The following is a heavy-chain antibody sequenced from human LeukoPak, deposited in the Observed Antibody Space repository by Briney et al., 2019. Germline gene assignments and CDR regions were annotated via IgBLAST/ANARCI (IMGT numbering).Heavy chain of an antibody. V-gene: IGHV3-23*01. CDR2: TGFRSGT. J-gene: IGHJ4*02. CDR1: GFAFSNYA. D-gene: IGHD6-19*01. CDR3: AKDTGAQWLVLDY. Sequence: GGSLRLSCAASGFAFSNYAMNWVRQAPGKGLEWVSATGFRSGTQYADSVKGRFTISRDNAKNSLYLQMNSLRAEDTALYYCAKDTGAQWLVLDYWGQGTLVTVSS.